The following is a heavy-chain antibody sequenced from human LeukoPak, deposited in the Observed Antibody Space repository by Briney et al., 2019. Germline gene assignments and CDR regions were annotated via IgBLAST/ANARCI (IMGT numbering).Heavy chain of an antibody. CDR3: ARAKGGGSGFFDY. Sequence: SETLSLTCTVSDGSIRGYYWTWIRQPPGKGLEWIGYFYYSGTTNYNPSLKSRVAMSLDTSKSQSSLKVNSVTAADTAVYYCARAKGGGSGFFDYWGQGTLVTVSS. CDR1: DGSIRGYY. D-gene: IGHD3-22*01. CDR2: FYYSGTT. J-gene: IGHJ4*02. V-gene: IGHV4-59*01.